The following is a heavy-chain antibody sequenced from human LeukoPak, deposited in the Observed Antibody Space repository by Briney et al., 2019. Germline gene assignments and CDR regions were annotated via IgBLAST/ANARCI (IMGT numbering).Heavy chain of an antibody. Sequence: ASVKVSCKASGYTFTNSDINWVRQATGQGLEWMGWMNPNSGNTGYAQKFQGRVTMTRNTSISTAYMELSSLRSEDTAVYYCARKVGSYYYYYMDVWGKGTTVTISS. D-gene: IGHD1-26*01. J-gene: IGHJ6*03. V-gene: IGHV1-8*01. CDR3: ARKVGSYYYYYMDV. CDR2: MNPNSGNT. CDR1: GYTFTNSD.